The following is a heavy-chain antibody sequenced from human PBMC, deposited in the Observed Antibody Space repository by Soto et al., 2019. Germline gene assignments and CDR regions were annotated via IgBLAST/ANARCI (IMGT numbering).Heavy chain of an antibody. J-gene: IGHJ6*02. CDR2: ISYDGSNK. V-gene: IGHV3-30*18. D-gene: IGHD1-26*01. Sequence: LRLSCAASGFTFSSYGMHWVRQAPGKGLEWVAVISYDGSNKYYADSVKGRFTISRDNSKNTLYLQMNSLRAEDTAVYYCAKGEDYYYYGMDVWGQGTTVTVSS. CDR1: GFTFSSYG. CDR3: AKGEDYYYYGMDV.